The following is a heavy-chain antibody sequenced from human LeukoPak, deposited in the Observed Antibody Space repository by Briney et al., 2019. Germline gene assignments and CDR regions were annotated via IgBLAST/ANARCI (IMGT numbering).Heavy chain of an antibody. V-gene: IGHV3-74*01. D-gene: IGHD3-3*01. CDR2: INSDGSST. Sequence: GGSLRLSCAASGFTFSSYWMHWVRQAPGNGLVWVSRINSDGSSTSYADSVKGRFTISRDNAKNTLYLQMNSLRAEDTAVYYCARDSIHYDFWSGYYTYYFDYWGQGTLVTVSS. J-gene: IGHJ4*02. CDR1: GFTFSSYW. CDR3: ARDSIHYDFWSGYYTYYFDY.